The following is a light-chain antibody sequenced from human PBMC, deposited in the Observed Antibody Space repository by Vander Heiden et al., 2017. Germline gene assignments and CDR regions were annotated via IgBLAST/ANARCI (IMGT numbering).Light chain of an antibody. Sequence: SSELTQDPAVSVALGQTVRITCQGDSLRTYYASWYQQKPGQAPVLVNYPKNTRPSGIPDRFSGSSSGDTAFLTITGAQAEDEADYYYNSRDSSGYLLVFGGGTKLTVL. CDR2: PKN. CDR3: NSRDSSGYLLV. CDR1: SLRTYY. V-gene: IGLV3-19*01. J-gene: IGLJ2*01.